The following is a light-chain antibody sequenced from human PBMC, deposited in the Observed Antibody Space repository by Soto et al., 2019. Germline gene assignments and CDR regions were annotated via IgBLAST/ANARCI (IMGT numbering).Light chain of an antibody. CDR2: GNN. V-gene: IGLV1-40*01. CDR3: QSYDSTLSSYV. Sequence: QSVLTQPPSVSGAPGQRVTISCTGSSSNIGAGYDVHWCQQLPGTAPKLLIYGNNNRPSGVPDRFSDSKSGTSASLAITGLQAEDEADYFCQSYDSTLSSYVFGTGTKVTVL. CDR1: SSNIGAGYD. J-gene: IGLJ1*01.